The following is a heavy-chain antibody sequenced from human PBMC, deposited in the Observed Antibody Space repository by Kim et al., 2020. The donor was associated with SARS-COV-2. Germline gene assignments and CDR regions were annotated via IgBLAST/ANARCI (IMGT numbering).Heavy chain of an antibody. D-gene: IGHD2-2*01. CDR2: ISGSGGST. Sequence: GGSLRLSCAASGFTFSSYAMSWVRQAPGKGLEWVSAISGSGGSTYYADSVKGRFTISRDNSKNTLYLQMNSLRAEDTAVYYCAKDGDRYCSSTSCYPPDLFDYWGQGTLVTVSS. V-gene: IGHV3-23*01. J-gene: IGHJ4*02. CDR3: AKDGDRYCSSTSCYPPDLFDY. CDR1: GFTFSSYA.